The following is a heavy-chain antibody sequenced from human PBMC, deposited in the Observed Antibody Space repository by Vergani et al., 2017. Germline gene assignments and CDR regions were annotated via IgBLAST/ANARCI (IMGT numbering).Heavy chain of an antibody. V-gene: IGHV3-23*01. J-gene: IGHJ4*02. CDR2: LSASDRRT. CDR3: TRLDGGNSPYDY. CDR1: GFTFIMHA. D-gene: IGHD4-23*01. Sequence: EVQLLESGGDLVQPGGSLRLSCAASGFTFIMHAMSWVRQAPGRGLEWVSTLSASDRRTHYADSVKGQFTSSRDDSKNTAYLQMNSLKTEDTAVYYCTRLDGGNSPYDYWGQGTLVTVSS.